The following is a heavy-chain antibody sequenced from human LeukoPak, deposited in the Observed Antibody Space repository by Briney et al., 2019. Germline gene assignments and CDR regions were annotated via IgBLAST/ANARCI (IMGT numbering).Heavy chain of an antibody. D-gene: IGHD2-21*01. CDR1: GFTFSSYA. CDR3: ARDQVVVGPTNDAFDI. Sequence: GGSPRLSCAASGFTFSSYAMSWVRQAPGKGLEWVSSISSSSSYIYYADSVKGRFTISRDNAKNSLYLQMNSLRAEDTAVYYCARDQVVVGPTNDAFDIWGQGTMVTVSS. J-gene: IGHJ3*02. V-gene: IGHV3-21*01. CDR2: ISSSSSYI.